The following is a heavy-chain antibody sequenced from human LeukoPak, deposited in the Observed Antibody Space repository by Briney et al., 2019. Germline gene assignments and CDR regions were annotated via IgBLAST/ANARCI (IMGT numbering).Heavy chain of an antibody. CDR3: AKDPRTTTVTTGFFDY. J-gene: IGHJ4*02. V-gene: IGHV3-23*01. CDR2: ISGSGGST. CDR1: GFTFSSYA. Sequence: GGSLRLSCAASGFTFSSYAMSWVRQAPGKVLEWVSAISGSGGSTYYADSVKGRFTISRDNSKNTLYLQMNSLRAEDTAVYYCAKDPRTTTVTTGFFDYWGRGTLVTVSS. D-gene: IGHD4-17*01.